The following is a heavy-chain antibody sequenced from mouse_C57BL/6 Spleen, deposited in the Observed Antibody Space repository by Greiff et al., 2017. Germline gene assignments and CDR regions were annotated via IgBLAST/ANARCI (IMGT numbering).Heavy chain of an antibody. D-gene: IGHD2-10*01. J-gene: IGHJ4*01. V-gene: IGHV1-54*01. CDR3: ARSPYYGNYGYAMDY. CDR1: GYAFTNYL. CDR2: INPGSGGT. Sequence: QVQLQQSGAELVRPGTSVKVSCKASGYAFTNYLIEWVKQRPGQGLEWIGVINPGSGGTNYNEKFKGTATLTSDKSSSTAYMQLSSLTSEDSAFYFCARSPYYGNYGYAMDYWGQGTSVTVSS.